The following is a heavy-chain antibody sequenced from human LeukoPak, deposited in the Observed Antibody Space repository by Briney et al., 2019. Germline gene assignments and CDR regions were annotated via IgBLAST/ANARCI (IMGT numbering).Heavy chain of an antibody. D-gene: IGHD1-26*01. CDR3: AKDGSYHNFDY. Sequence: SVISGSGGSTDYADSVKGRFTISRDNSKNTLYLQMNSLRAEDTAVYYCAKDGSYHNFDYWGQGTLVTVSS. CDR2: ISGSGGST. J-gene: IGHJ4*02. V-gene: IGHV3-23*01.